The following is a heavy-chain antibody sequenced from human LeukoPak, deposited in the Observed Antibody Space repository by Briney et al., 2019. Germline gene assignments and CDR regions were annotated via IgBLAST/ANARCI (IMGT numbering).Heavy chain of an antibody. Sequence: GGSLRLSCAASGFTFSSYGMHWVRQAPGKGLEWVAVISYDGSNKYYADSVKGRFTISRDNSKYTLYLQMNSLRAEDTAVYYCAKGRDTNSWGQGTLVTVSS. CDR3: AKGRDTNS. D-gene: IGHD5-18*01. CDR2: ISYDGSNK. V-gene: IGHV3-30*18. J-gene: IGHJ4*02. CDR1: GFTFSSYG.